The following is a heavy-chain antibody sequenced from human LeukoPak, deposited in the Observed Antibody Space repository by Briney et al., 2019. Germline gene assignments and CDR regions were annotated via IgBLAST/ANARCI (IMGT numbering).Heavy chain of an antibody. V-gene: IGHV3-21*01. D-gene: IGHD1-26*01. J-gene: IGHJ3*02. Sequence: GGSLRLSCVVSGFTFSTYSMNWVRQSPGKGLEWVSSISYSSGYIYNTDSVKGRFTISRDNAKNSLYLQMNSLRAEDTAVYYCARGSGSYHDAFDIWGQGTMVTVSS. CDR1: GFTFSTYS. CDR2: ISYSSGYI. CDR3: ARGSGSYHDAFDI.